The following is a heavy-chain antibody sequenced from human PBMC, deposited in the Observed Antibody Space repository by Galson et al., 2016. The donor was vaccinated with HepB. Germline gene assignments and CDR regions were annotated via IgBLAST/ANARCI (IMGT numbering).Heavy chain of an antibody. V-gene: IGHV3-23*01. J-gene: IGHJ4*02. D-gene: IGHD1-14*01. CDR2: ISYSGASK. Sequence: SLRLSCAASGFTFSSYAMSWVRQAPGKGLEWVSTISYSGASKYYADSVKGRFSISRDNSESTLYLQINSLRAEDTAVYYCAKVDGNHFDAVVYWGQGTLVTVSS. CDR3: AKVDGNHFDAVVY. CDR1: GFTFSSYA.